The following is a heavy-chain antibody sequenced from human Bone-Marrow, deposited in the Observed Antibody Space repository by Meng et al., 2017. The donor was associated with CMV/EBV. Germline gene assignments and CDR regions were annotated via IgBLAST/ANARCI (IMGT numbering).Heavy chain of an antibody. CDR2: INWNGGST. J-gene: IGHJ6*02. V-gene: IGHV3-20*04. Sequence: GESLKISCAASGFTFSSYSMNWVRQAPGKGLEWVSGINWNGGSTGYADSVKGRFTISRDNAKNSLYLQMNSLRAEDTALYYCAREYYDFWSGYFSFGGYYGMDVWGQGPTVTVSS. CDR3: AREYYDFWSGYFSFGGYYGMDV. CDR1: GFTFSSYS. D-gene: IGHD3-3*01.